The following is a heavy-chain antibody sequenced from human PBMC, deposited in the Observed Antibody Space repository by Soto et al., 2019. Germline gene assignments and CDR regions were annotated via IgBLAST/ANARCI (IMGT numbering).Heavy chain of an antibody. Sequence: ASMKVSGKTSVYTFTNYDINWVQQATGQRPELMGWMNPNSGNTGYAKKFQGRVTMTRNTSISTAYMELRSLRYEDTAVYYCARGQAAANYDYWGPGNLI. CDR3: ARGQAAANYDY. J-gene: IGHJ4*02. CDR1: VYTFTNYD. CDR2: MNPNSGNT. D-gene: IGHD2-2*01. V-gene: IGHV1-8*01.